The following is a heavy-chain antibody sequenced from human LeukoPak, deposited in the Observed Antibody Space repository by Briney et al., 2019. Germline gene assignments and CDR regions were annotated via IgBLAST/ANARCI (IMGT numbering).Heavy chain of an antibody. J-gene: IGHJ4*02. CDR2: ICYDGSNI. V-gene: IGHV3-30*02. D-gene: IGHD3-3*01. CDR1: GFSFSTHG. CDR3: ATENGDYTFDY. Sequence: GGSLRLSCIASGFSFSTHGMHWVRQPPGKGLDWLAIICYDGSNINYPASVKGRFTISRDNSKNTLYLQMNSLRAEDTALYYCATENGDYTFDYGGKGTLVTVSS.